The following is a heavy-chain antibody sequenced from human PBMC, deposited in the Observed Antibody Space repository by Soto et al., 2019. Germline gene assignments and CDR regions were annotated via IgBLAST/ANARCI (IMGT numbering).Heavy chain of an antibody. Sequence: QVQLVQAGAEVKKPGASVKVSCKASGYTFSSYAMHWVRQAPGQRLEWMGWINAGYGNTKYPQKFQGRVTITRDTSASTAYMALGSLSSYYTAVYYCATDIGPRAFAIWGQGTMVTVSS. V-gene: IGHV1-3*01. CDR3: ATDIGPRAFAI. J-gene: IGHJ3*02. CDR2: INAGYGNT. D-gene: IGHD3-9*01. CDR1: GYTFSSYA.